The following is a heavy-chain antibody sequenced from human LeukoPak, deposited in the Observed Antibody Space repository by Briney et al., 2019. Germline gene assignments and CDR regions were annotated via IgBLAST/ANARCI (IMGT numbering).Heavy chain of an antibody. V-gene: IGHV1-69*05. CDR3: ASDGLGWFDP. D-gene: IGHD3-16*01. Sequence: GASVKVSCKASGGTFTSYAISWVRQAPGQGLEWMGRILPIFGTANYAQKFQGRVTITTDESTSTAYMELSSLRSEDTAVYYCASDGLGWFDPWGQGTLVTVSS. CDR2: ILPIFGTA. CDR1: GGTFTSYA. J-gene: IGHJ5*02.